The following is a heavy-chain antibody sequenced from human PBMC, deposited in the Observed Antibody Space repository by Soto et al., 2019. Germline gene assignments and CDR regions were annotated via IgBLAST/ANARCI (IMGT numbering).Heavy chain of an antibody. D-gene: IGHD2-15*01. CDR2: IYTSGST. CDR3: ARDRGYCSGGSYYSDWFDP. CDR1: GGSISSYC. J-gene: IGHJ5*02. V-gene: IGHV4-4*07. Sequence: QVQLQESGPGLVKPSETLSLTCTVSGGSISSYCWSWIRQPAGKGLEWIGRIYTSGSTNYNPSLKSRVTMSVDTSKNQFSLKLSSVTAADTAVYYCARDRGYCSGGSYYSDWFDPWGQGTLVTVSS.